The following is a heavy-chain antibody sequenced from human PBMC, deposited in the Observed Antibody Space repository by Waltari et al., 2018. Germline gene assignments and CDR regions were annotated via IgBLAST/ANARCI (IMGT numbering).Heavy chain of an antibody. Sequence: EVQLVESGGDLVQPGGALRLSCAASGFTFSTYWMSWVRQAPGKGLEWVANIKQDGSEKLYVDSVKGRFTISRDNARNSLDLQMNSLRGEDTAVYYCARVSWDTITRKGIDYWGLGTLVIVSS. J-gene: IGHJ4*02. D-gene: IGHD1-26*01. CDR2: IKQDGSEK. CDR3: ARVSWDTITRKGIDY. CDR1: GFTFSTYW. V-gene: IGHV3-7*01.